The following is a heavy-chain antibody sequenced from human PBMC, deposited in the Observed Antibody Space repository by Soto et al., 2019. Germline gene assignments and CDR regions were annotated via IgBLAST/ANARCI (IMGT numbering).Heavy chain of an antibody. V-gene: IGHV2-26*01. CDR3: ARMKVDSDQFSCAMDV. Sequence: QVTLKESGPALVKPTETLTLTCTVSGFSLTTGKMGVSWIRQPPGEALEWLAHIFSDNERSYSTSLQSRLTIAKDTSGSQVVLSMSNVDPVDTAPYYCARMKVDSDQFSCAMDVWGQGTTVTVSS. CDR1: GFSLTTGKMG. J-gene: IGHJ6*02. CDR2: IFSDNER. D-gene: IGHD3-9*01.